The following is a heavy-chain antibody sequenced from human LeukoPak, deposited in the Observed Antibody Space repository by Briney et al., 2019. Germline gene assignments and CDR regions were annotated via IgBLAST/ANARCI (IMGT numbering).Heavy chain of an antibody. Sequence: GGSLSLSCAASGFTVSCHYMSWVRQAPGKGLEGVSVIYSCGSTYYADSVKGRFTISRDNSKNTLYLQMNSMRTEDTAVYYCARHRGTYGTYWFDPGGQGNLVTVSS. CDR2: IYSCGST. D-gene: IGHD3-10*01. CDR3: ARHRGTYGTYWFDP. V-gene: IGHV3-66*02. CDR1: GFTVSCHY. J-gene: IGHJ5*02.